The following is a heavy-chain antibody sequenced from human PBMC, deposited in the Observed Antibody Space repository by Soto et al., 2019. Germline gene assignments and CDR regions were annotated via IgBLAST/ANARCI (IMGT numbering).Heavy chain of an antibody. CDR3: ARGIYSSSWYYYYDGMDV. J-gene: IGHJ6*02. V-gene: IGHV4-59*01. Sequence: PSETLLTCTVSGGSISSYYWSWIRQPPGKGLEWIGYIYYSGSTNYNPSLKSRVTISVDTSKNQFSLKLSSVTAADTAVYYCARGIYSSSWYYYYDGMDVWGQGTAVTVSS. CDR2: IYYSGST. CDR1: GGSISSYY. D-gene: IGHD6-13*01.